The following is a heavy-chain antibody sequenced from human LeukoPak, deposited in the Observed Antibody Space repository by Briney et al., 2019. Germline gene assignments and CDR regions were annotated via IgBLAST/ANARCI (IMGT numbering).Heavy chain of an antibody. CDR3: ARVWLDHYYMDV. V-gene: IGHV3-21*01. CDR1: GFTFSSYS. Sequence: GGSLRLSCAASGFTFSSYSMNWVRQAPGKGLEWVSSISSSSSYIYYADSVKGRFTISRDNAKNSLYLQMNSLRAEDTAVYYCARVWLDHYYMDVWGKGTTVTVSS. J-gene: IGHJ6*03. CDR2: ISSSSSYI. D-gene: IGHD6-19*01.